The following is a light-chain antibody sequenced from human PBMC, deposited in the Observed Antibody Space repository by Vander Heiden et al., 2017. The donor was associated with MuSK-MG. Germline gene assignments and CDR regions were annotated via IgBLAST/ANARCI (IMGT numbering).Light chain of an antibody. V-gene: IGLV3-21*04. CDR1: NIGSKS. CDR3: QVWDRSSDHVV. Sequence: SYVLTQPPSVSVAPGKTARITCGGNNIGSKSVHWYQQKPGQAPVLVIYYDSDRPSGIPERFSGSKSGNTATLTISRVEAGDEADYYCQVWDRSSDHVVFGGGTKLTVL. CDR2: YDS. J-gene: IGLJ2*01.